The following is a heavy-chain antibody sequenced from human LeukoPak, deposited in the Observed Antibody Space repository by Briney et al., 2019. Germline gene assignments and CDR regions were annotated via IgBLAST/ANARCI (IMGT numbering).Heavy chain of an antibody. Sequence: GGSLRLSCAASGFTLSINYMSWVRQAPGKGLEWVSVIYSSGGTSYADSVKGRFTISRDNSKNPLSLQMNSLRAEDTAVYYCATFYGSGKGGAFDIWGQGTMVTVSS. CDR1: GFTLSINY. CDR3: ATFYGSGKGGAFDI. D-gene: IGHD3-10*01. V-gene: IGHV3-53*01. J-gene: IGHJ3*02. CDR2: IYSSGGT.